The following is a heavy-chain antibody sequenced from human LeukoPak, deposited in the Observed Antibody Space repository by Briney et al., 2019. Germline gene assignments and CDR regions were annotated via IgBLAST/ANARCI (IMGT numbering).Heavy chain of an antibody. CDR3: ARIRDGYNDAYDI. CDR2: INPGGDNT. Sequence: ASVKVSCKASGHTFTKSYIHWVRQAPGQRLEWMGLINPGGDNTKYAQNFQSRVTMTSDTSARTVYMELSSLRSEDTAIYYCARIRDGYNDAYDIWGQGTVVTVPS. J-gene: IGHJ3*02. D-gene: IGHD5-24*01. V-gene: IGHV1-46*01. CDR1: GHTFTKSY.